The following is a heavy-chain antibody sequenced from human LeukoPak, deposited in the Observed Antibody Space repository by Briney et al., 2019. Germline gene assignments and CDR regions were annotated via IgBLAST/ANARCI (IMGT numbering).Heavy chain of an antibody. CDR1: GHTFTSYG. CDR2: ISAYNGNT. J-gene: IGHJ4*02. D-gene: IGHD3-3*01. V-gene: IGHV1-18*01. CDR3: ARDSIFGVVRGNFDY. Sequence: GASVNVSCKASGHTFTSYGISSVRQAPGQRLECMGWISAYNGNTNYAPKLQGRVTMTTDTSTSTAYMALRSLSSDDTAVYYCARDSIFGVVRGNFDYWGQGTLVTVSS.